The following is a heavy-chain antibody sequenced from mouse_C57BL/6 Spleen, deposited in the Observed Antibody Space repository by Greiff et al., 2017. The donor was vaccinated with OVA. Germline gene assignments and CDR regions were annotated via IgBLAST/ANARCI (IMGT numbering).Heavy chain of an antibody. Sequence: VKLMESGAELVKPGASVKLSCKASGYTFTEYTIHWVKQRSGQGLEWIGWFYPGSGSIKYNEKFKDKATLTADKSSSTVYMELSRLTSEDSAVYFCARHAKSFDGYSYFDYWGQGTTLTVSS. CDR1: GYTFTEYT. D-gene: IGHD2-3*01. CDR3: ARHAKSFDGYSYFDY. J-gene: IGHJ2*01. V-gene: IGHV1-62-2*01. CDR2: FYPGSGSI.